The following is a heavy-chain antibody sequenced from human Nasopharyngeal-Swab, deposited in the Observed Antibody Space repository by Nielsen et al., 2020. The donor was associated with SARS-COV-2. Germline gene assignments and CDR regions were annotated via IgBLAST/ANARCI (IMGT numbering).Heavy chain of an antibody. CDR2: INPRGST. D-gene: IGHD6-13*01. Sequence: GSLPLSCTVSGGSISSYYWIWIRLPAGKGLEWIGRINPRGSTNYNPSLKSRVSMSVDTSKNQFSLKPRSGPAADMAVYYCARGSLAAIPRSSWYFDYWGQGTLVTVSS. CDR1: GGSISSYY. CDR3: ARGSLAAIPRSSWYFDY. V-gene: IGHV4-4*07. J-gene: IGHJ4*02.